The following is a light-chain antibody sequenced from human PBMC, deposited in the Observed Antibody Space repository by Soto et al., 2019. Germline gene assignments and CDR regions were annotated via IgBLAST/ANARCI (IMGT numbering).Light chain of an antibody. Sequence: QSALTQPASVSGSPGQSITISCTGTSSDVGGYDYVSWYQLHPGKAPKLMVFEVNNRPSGVSYRFSGSKSGNTAYLTISGLQVEDEADYFCSSYSISTAYLFGTGTKVTVL. V-gene: IGLV2-14*01. CDR2: EVN. CDR1: SSDVGGYDY. J-gene: IGLJ1*01. CDR3: SSYSISTAYL.